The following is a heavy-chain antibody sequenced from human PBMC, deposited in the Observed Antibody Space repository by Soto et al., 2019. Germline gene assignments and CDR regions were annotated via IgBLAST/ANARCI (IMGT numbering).Heavy chain of an antibody. J-gene: IGHJ3*02. CDR3: ARARQLVHAFDI. Sequence: QLQLQESGSGLVKPSQTLSLTCAVSGGSISSGGYPWSWIRQPPGKGLEWIGYIYHSGSPYYNPSLQSRVTISVERSKNQFSRKLSSVTAADTAVYYCARARQLVHAFDIWGQGTMVTVSS. CDR2: IYHSGSP. V-gene: IGHV4-30-2*01. D-gene: IGHD6-6*01. CDR1: GGSISSGGYP.